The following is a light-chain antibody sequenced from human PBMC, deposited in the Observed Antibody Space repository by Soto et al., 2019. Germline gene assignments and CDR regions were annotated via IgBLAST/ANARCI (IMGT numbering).Light chain of an antibody. CDR3: RSYTTSSTHVV. V-gene: IGLV2-14*01. CDR1: SSDVGSYNY. CDR2: DVS. Sequence: QSALTQPASVSGSPGQSITISCTGTSSDVGSYNYVSWYQQYPGKAPKPMIYDVSNRPSGVSYRFSGSKSGNTASLTISGLQAEDEADYYCRSYTTSSTHVVFGGGTKLTVL. J-gene: IGLJ2*01.